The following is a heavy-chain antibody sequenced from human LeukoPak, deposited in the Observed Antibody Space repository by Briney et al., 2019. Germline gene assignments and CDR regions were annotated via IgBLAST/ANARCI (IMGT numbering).Heavy chain of an antibody. V-gene: IGHV3-23*01. D-gene: IGHD3-22*01. Sequence: PGGSLRLSCAASGFTFSSYAMSWVRQAPGKELEWVSAISGSGGSTYYADSVKGRFTISRDNSKNTLYLQMNSLRAEDTAVYYCAKAGVITMIVVGPVDYWGQGTLVTVSS. CDR1: GFTFSSYA. CDR2: ISGSGGST. CDR3: AKAGVITMIVVGPVDY. J-gene: IGHJ4*02.